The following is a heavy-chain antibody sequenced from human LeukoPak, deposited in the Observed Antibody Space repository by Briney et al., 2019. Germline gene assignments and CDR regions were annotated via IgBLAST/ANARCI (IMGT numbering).Heavy chain of an antibody. V-gene: IGHV3-21*01. CDR3: ARALGYCSSTSCHHRSLRYYYMDV. Sequence: PGGSLRLSCAASGFTFSSYSMNWVRQPQGKWLEWVSSISSSSSYIYYADSVKGRFTISRDNAKNSLYLQMNSLRAEDTAVYYSARALGYCSSTSCHHRSLRYYYMDVWGKGTTVTVSS. J-gene: IGHJ6*03. CDR2: ISSSSSYI. D-gene: IGHD2-2*01. CDR1: GFTFSSYS.